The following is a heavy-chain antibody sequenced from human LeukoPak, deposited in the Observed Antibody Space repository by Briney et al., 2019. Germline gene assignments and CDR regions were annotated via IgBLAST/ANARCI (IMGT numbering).Heavy chain of an antibody. CDR3: VRAVYSSSSLWYYYYMDV. Sequence: SVKVSCKASGGTFSSYAISWVRQAPGQGLEWMGGIIPIFGTANYAQKFQGRVTITTDESTSTAYMELSSLRSEDTAVYYCVRAVYSSSSLWYYYYMDVWGKGTTVTVSS. J-gene: IGHJ6*03. D-gene: IGHD6-6*01. CDR2: IIPIFGTA. CDR1: GGTFSSYA. V-gene: IGHV1-69*05.